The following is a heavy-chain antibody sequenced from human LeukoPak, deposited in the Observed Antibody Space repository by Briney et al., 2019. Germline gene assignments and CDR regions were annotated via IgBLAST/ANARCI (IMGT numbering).Heavy chain of an antibody. CDR3: ARGGIGGMDV. J-gene: IGHJ6*02. V-gene: IGHV4-34*01. D-gene: IGHD1-14*01. Sequence: SETLSLTCAVSGGSFRGHFWNRIRQPPGKGLEWIGEINHSGSTNYNPSLKSRVSISVDTSKNQFSLKLTSLTAADTAVYYCARGGIGGMDVWGQGTTVTVS. CDR2: INHSGST. CDR1: GGSFRGHF.